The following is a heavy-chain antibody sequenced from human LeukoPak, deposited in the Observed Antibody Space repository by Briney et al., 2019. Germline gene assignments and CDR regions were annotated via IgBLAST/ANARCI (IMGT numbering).Heavy chain of an antibody. CDR2: ISGSGSII. Sequence: PGGSLRLSCAASGFTFSDYYMNWIRQAPGKGLEWVSYISGSGSIIYYADSVKGRFTISRDNAKNSLFLQMNSLRAEDTAVYYCARAFSSDSRAAGPDHWGQGTLDTVSS. D-gene: IGHD6-25*01. CDR3: ARAFSSDSRAAGPDH. CDR1: GFTFSDYY. J-gene: IGHJ4*02. V-gene: IGHV3-11*01.